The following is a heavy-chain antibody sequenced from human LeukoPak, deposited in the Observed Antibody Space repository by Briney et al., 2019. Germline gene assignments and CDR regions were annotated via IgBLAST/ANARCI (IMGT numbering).Heavy chain of an antibody. V-gene: IGHV4-59*01. CDR3: ARDRYYYDSSGTRWFDP. Sequence: PSETLSLTCTVSGVSISSYYWSWIRQPPGKGLEWIGYIHNSGMTNYNPSLKSRVTISVDTSKNQFSLKLSSVTAADTAVYYCARDRYYYDSSGTRWFDPWGQGTLVTVSS. CDR1: GVSISSYY. CDR2: IHNSGMT. D-gene: IGHD3-22*01. J-gene: IGHJ5*02.